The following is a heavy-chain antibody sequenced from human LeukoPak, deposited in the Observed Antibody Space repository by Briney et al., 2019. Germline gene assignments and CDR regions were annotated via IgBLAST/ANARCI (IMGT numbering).Heavy chain of an antibody. CDR3: ARDRFGDYGTQFDY. D-gene: IGHD4-17*01. CDR2: IYYSGST. Sequence: PSETLSLTCTVSGGSISSYYWSWIRQPPGKELEWIGYIYYSGSTNYNPSLKSRVTISVDTSKNQFSLKLGSVTAADTAVYYCARDRFGDYGTQFDYWGQGTLVTVSS. J-gene: IGHJ4*02. V-gene: IGHV4-59*01. CDR1: GGSISSYY.